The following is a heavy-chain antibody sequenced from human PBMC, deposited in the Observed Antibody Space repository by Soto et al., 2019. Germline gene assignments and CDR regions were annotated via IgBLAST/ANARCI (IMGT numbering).Heavy chain of an antibody. CDR3: ARESTTGTTGDAFDI. CDR2: IYYSGST. D-gene: IGHD1-1*01. J-gene: IGHJ3*02. CDR1: GGSISSYY. V-gene: IGHV4-59*01. Sequence: SETLSLTCTVSGGSISSYYWSWIRQPPGKGLEWIGYIYYSGSTNYNPSLKSRVTISVDTSKNQFSLKLSSVTAADTAVYYCARESTTGTTGDAFDIWGQGTMVTV.